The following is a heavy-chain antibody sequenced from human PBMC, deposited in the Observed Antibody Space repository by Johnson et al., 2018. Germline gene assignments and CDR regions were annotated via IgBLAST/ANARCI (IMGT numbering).Heavy chain of an antibody. CDR2: INANSGST. CDR3: ARALTGISNDAFDI. CDR1: GYTFSSYY. J-gene: IGHJ3*02. D-gene: IGHD7-27*01. Sequence: QVQLVQSGAEVKKPGASVKVSCKASGYTFSSYYMHWVRQAPGQGLEWMGIINANSGSTFYAQRFQGRVTMTRDTSTSTLYMELSSLRSEDAAVFYCARALTGISNDAFDIWGQGTMVTVSS. V-gene: IGHV1-46*01.